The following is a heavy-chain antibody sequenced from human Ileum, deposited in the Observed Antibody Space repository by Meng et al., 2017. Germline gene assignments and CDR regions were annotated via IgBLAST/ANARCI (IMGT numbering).Heavy chain of an antibody. CDR1: GYSISNGYY. V-gene: IGHV4-38-2*02. D-gene: IGHD2-8*01. J-gene: IGHJ2*01. CDR3: ARDPNNWYFDL. Sequence: SETLSLTCSVSGYSISNGYYWGWIRQIPGKGLEWIASIHHSGATFYSPSLKSRVTISEDMSKNQYSLKLRSMTAADTAVYYCARDPNNWYFDLWGRGTLVTVSS. CDR2: IHHSGAT.